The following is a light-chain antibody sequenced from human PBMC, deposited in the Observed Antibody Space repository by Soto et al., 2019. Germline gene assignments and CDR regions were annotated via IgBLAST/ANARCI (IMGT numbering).Light chain of an antibody. CDR3: GADHGSGSKREAV. Sequence: QLVLTQPPSASASLGASVTLTCTLSSGYSNYKVDWYQQRPGKGPRFVMRVGTGGIVGSKGDGIPDRFSVLGSGLNRYLTIKNIQEEDESDYHCGADHGSGSKREAVFGGGTQLTVL. V-gene: IGLV9-49*01. CDR2: VGTGGIVG. CDR1: SGYSNYK. J-gene: IGLJ7*01.